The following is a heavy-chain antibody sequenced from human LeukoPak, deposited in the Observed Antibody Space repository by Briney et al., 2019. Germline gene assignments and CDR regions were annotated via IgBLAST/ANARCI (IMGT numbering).Heavy chain of an antibody. CDR3: ARAGYDFWSGQNYYYGMDV. J-gene: IGHJ6*02. CDR1: GGSISSYY. CDR2: IYYSGST. D-gene: IGHD3-3*01. Sequence: SETLSLTCTVSGGSISSYYWSWIRQPPGKGLEWIGYIYYSGSTNYNPSLKSRVTISVDTSKNQFSLKLSSVTAADTAVYYCARAGYDFWSGQNYYYGMDVWGQGTTVTVSS. V-gene: IGHV4-59*01.